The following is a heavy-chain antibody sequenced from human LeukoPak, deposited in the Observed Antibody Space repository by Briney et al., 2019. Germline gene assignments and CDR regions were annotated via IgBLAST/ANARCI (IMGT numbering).Heavy chain of an antibody. Sequence: GGSLRLSCAASGFTFSAYGMTWVRQAPGKGLEWVSHISDRGDNTYYADSLKGRFTISRDNSKNTLHLQMNSLRAEDTAVYYCAKEGGYDYGWGSYRPDLFDYWGQGTLVTVSS. CDR1: GFTFSAYG. V-gene: IGHV3-23*01. J-gene: IGHJ4*02. CDR3: AKEGGYDYGWGSYRPDLFDY. CDR2: ISDRGDNT. D-gene: IGHD3-16*02.